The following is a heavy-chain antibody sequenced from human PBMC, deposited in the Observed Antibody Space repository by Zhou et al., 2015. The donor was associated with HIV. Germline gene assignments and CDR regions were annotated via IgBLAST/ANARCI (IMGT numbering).Heavy chain of an antibody. V-gene: IGHV1-69*08. J-gene: IGHJ4*02. CDR2: IIPILGIA. CDR3: ARDQDNTRGDYGLD. CDR1: GGTFSSYT. D-gene: IGHD4-17*01. Sequence: QVQLVQSGAEVKKPGSSVKVSCKASGGTFSSYTISWVRQAPGQGLEWMGRIIPILGIANYAQKFQGRVTITADKSTSTAYMELSSLRSEDTAVYYCARDQDNTRGDYGLDWGQGTLVTVSS.